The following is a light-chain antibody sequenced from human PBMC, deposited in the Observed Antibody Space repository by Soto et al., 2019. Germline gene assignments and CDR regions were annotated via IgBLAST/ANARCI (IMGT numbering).Light chain of an antibody. V-gene: IGLV1-47*01. CDR1: SSNIGSNY. CDR2: RNN. Sequence: QSVLTQPPSASGTPGQRVTISCSGSSSNIGSNYVYWYQQLQGTAPKLLIYRNNQRPSGVPDRFSGSKSGTSASLAISVLRSEDEDYYYCAAWDDSLSGQVFGGGTKLTVL. J-gene: IGLJ3*02. CDR3: AAWDDSLSGQV.